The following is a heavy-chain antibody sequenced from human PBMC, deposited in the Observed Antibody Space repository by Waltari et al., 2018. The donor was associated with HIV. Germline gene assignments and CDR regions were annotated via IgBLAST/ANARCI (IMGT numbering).Heavy chain of an antibody. CDR1: GVTLRSYG. Sequence: QVQLVESGGGVVQPGGSLRLSCVASGVTLRSYGMGWVCKAPGKGLGWVELIGSDGSNEDCADSVKGRFTISRDNSKNTLYLQMNRLRDEDTAVYYCATAGSYYNYGMDVWGQGTTVIVSS. CDR2: IGSDGSNE. J-gene: IGHJ6*02. V-gene: IGHV3-30*02. CDR3: ATAGSYYNYGMDV. D-gene: IGHD1-26*01.